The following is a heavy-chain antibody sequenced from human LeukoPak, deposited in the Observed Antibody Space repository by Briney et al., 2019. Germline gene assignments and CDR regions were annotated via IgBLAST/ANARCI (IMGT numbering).Heavy chain of an antibody. J-gene: IGHJ6*03. CDR1: GFTVSSNY. V-gene: IGHV3-53*01. CDR3: ASVPRYERGYYYYYYMDV. Sequence: GGSLRLSRAASGFTVSSNYMSWVRQAPGKGLEGGSDIYSGGSTYYADSVKGRFTISRDNSKNTLYLQMPRPRAEDTAVYYCASVPRYERGYYYYYYMDVWGKGTTVTVSS. CDR2: IYSGGST. D-gene: IGHD1-1*01.